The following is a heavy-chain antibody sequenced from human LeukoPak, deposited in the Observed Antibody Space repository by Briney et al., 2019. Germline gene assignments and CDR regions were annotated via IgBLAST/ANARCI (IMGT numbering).Heavy chain of an antibody. CDR1: GYSIISGFF. J-gene: IGHJ4*02. CDR3: ARDLDCSGGTCYFDS. D-gene: IGHD2-15*01. CDR2: IYHSGST. Sequence: SETLSLTCAVSGYSIISGFFWAWMRQSPGKGLEWIGSIYHSGSTFYNPSLKGRVTISIDRSNNQFSLRLSSVTAADTAVYYCARDLDCSGGTCYFDSWGRGTLVTVSS. V-gene: IGHV4-38-2*02.